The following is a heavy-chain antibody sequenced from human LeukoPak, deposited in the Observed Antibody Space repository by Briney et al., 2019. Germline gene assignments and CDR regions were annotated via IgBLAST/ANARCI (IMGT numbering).Heavy chain of an antibody. D-gene: IGHD6-13*01. CDR1: GFTVSSNY. J-gene: IGHJ4*02. V-gene: IGHV3-66*02. Sequence: GGSLRLSCAASGFTVSSNYMSWVRQAPGKGLEWVSVIYSGGITYYTDSVTGRFTISRDNSKNTLYLQMNSLRAEDTAVYYCARDQGSHFDYWGQGTLVIVSS. CDR2: IYSGGIT. CDR3: ARDQGSHFDY.